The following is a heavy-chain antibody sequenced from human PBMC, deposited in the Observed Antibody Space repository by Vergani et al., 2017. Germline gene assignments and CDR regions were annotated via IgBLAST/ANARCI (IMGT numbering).Heavy chain of an antibody. CDR1: GFTFSSYG. V-gene: IGHV3-23*04. CDR3: ATELGYCGGGSCDRLY. CDR2: IRGTDTYT. Sequence: EVQLVESGGGLVQSGGSLRLSCVASGFTFSSYGMNWVRQAPGKGLEWVSGIRGTDTYTFYADSVKGRFSISRDNSKNTLFLQMSALRAEDTAVYYCATELGYCGGGSCDRLYWGQGTLVTVS. D-gene: IGHD2-15*01. J-gene: IGHJ4*02.